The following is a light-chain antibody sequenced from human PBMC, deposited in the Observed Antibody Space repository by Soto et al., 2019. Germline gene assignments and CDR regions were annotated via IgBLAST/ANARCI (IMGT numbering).Light chain of an antibody. Sequence: QSALTQPPSASGSPGQSITISCTGTSSDVGGYNYVSWYQQHPGKAPKLMIYEVSKRPSGVPDRFSGSKSGNTASLTVSGLQAEDEADYYCSSYAGSNCGFGTGTKLTVL. CDR2: EVS. CDR3: SSYAGSNCG. V-gene: IGLV2-8*01. J-gene: IGLJ1*01. CDR1: SSDVGGYNY.